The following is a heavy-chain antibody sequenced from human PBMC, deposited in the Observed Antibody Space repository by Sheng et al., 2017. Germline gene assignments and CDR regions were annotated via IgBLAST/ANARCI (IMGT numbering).Heavy chain of an antibody. J-gene: IGHJ4*02. D-gene: IGHD7-27*01. CDR1: GYSISSGYY. V-gene: IGHV4-38-2*02. CDR3: ARVCVSGHDFDY. Sequence: QVQLQESGPGLVKPSETLSLTCTVSGYSISSGYYWGWIRQPPGKGLEWIGSIYHSGSTYYNPSLKSRVTISVDTSKNQFSLKLSSVTAADMAVYYCARVCVSGHDFDYWGQGTLVTGLL. CDR2: IYHSGST.